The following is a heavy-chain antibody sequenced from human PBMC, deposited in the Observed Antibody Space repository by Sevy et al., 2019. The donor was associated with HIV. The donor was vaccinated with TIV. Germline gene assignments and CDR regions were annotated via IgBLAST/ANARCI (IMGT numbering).Heavy chain of an antibody. CDR2: ISNRATT. CDR3: GRSVRGDK. V-gene: IGHV3-23*01. J-gene: IGHJ4*02. CDR1: GFTFVNYA. Sequence: GGSLRLSCAASGFTFVNYAIIWVRQSPGKGLEWISTISNRATTHYADSVKGRFTISRDNSDNTVSLQMNSLRVDDTAVYYCGRSVRGDKWGQGTLVTVSS. D-gene: IGHD3-10*02.